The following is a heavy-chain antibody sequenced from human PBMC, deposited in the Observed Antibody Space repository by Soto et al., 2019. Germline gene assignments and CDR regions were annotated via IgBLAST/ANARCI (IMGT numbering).Heavy chain of an antibody. Sequence: GESLKISCKGSGFTFTSYWIGWVRQMPGKGLEWMGIIYPGDSDTRYSPSFQGQVTISADKSISTAYLQWSSLKASDTAMYYCARTAAAGKYYYGMDVWGQGTTVTVS. CDR1: GFTFTSYW. V-gene: IGHV5-51*01. CDR2: IYPGDSDT. D-gene: IGHD6-13*01. J-gene: IGHJ6*02. CDR3: ARTAAAGKYYYGMDV.